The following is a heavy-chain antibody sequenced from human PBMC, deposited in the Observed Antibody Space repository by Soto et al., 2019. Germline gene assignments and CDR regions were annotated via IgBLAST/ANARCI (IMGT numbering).Heavy chain of an antibody. CDR3: ARDRSGVYYYYYYGMDV. J-gene: IGHJ6*02. CDR1: GFTFSSYA. V-gene: IGHV3-30-3*01. D-gene: IGHD3-22*01. CDR2: ISYDGSNK. Sequence: GGSLRLSCAASGFTFSSYAMHWVRQAPGKGLEWVAVISYDGSNKYYADSVKGRFTISRDNSKNTLYLQMNSLRAEDTAVYYCARDRSGVYYYYYYGMDVWGQGTKVTVSS.